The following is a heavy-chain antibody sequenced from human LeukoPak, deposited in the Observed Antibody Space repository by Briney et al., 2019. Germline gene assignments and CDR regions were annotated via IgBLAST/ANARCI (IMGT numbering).Heavy chain of an antibody. CDR1: GFTFSKHD. D-gene: IGHD6-13*01. Sequence: PGGSLRLSCAASGFTFSKHDMSWVRQATGKGLEWVSSFRASDDTTYYADSVKGRFTISRDNSKNTLYLQMNSLRVEDTAVYYCAKSLRAAAGTGAFDIWGQGTMVTVSS. CDR2: FRASDDTT. J-gene: IGHJ3*02. CDR3: AKSLRAAAGTGAFDI. V-gene: IGHV3-23*01.